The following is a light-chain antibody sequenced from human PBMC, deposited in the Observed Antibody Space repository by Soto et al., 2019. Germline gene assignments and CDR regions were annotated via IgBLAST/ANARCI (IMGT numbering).Light chain of an antibody. J-gene: IGLJ1*01. CDR2: DVS. CDR3: CSYAGSYTDV. Sequence: QSALTQPRSVSGSPGQSVTISCTGTSSDVGGYNYVSWYQQHLGKAPKLMIYDVSKRPSGVPDRFSGSKSGNTASLTISGLQAEDEADYYCCSYAGSYTDVFGTGTKVTVL. V-gene: IGLV2-11*01. CDR1: SSDVGGYNY.